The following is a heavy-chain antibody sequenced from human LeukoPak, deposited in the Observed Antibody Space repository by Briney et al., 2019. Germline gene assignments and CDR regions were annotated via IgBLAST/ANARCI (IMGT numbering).Heavy chain of an antibody. J-gene: IGHJ4*02. CDR1: GGSISSGSYF. V-gene: IGHV4-61*10. D-gene: IGHD3-22*01. CDR2: VYVSGYT. CDR3: ARAQLYDSSGYYGDYFDY. Sequence: SETLSLTCTVSGGSISSGSYFWSWIRQPAGQGLEWIGYVYVSGYTHYNPSLKSRVTISVDTSKNQFSLKLSSVTAADTAVYYCARAQLYDSSGYYGDYFDYWGQGTLVTVSS.